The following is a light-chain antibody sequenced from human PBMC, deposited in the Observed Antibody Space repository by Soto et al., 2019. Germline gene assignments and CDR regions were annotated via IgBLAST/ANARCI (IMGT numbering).Light chain of an antibody. J-gene: IGLJ1*01. V-gene: IGLV2-14*01. CDR3: SSYTSTSTQV. Sequence: QSVLTQPASVSGSPGQSITISCTGTSSDVGAYKYVSWYQQRPGKAPKLMIYEVSNRPSGVSNRFSGSKSGNTASVTISGLQAEDEADYYCSSYTSTSTQVFGTGTKVTVL. CDR1: SSDVGAYKY. CDR2: EVS.